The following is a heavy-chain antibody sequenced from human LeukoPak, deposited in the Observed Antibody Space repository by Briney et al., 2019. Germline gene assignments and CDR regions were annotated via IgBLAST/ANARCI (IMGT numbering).Heavy chain of an antibody. CDR2: ISISGSST. D-gene: IGHD7-27*01. J-gene: IGHJ4*02. V-gene: IGHV3-23*01. CDR1: GFTFSTYD. CDR3: AKDGGLWVSAHWGDS. Sequence: GGSLRLSCAASGFTFSTYDMSWVRQAPGKGLEWVSIISISGSSTYYADSVEGRFTISRDDSKNTLYLQMNSLRAEDTAVYYCAKDGGLWVSAHWGDSWGRGTLVTVSS.